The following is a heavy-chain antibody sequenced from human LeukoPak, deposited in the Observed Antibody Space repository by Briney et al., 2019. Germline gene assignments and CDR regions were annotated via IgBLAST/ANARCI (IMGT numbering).Heavy chain of an antibody. CDR2: ISYDGSNK. V-gene: IGHV3-30*18. Sequence: GGSLRLSCAASGFTFSSYGMHWVRQAPGKRLEWVAVISYDGSNKYYADSVKGRFTISRDNSKNTLYLQMNSLRAEDTAVYYCAKDLRWYFDYWGQGTLVTVSS. D-gene: IGHD4-23*01. CDR1: GFTFSSYG. CDR3: AKDLRWYFDY. J-gene: IGHJ4*02.